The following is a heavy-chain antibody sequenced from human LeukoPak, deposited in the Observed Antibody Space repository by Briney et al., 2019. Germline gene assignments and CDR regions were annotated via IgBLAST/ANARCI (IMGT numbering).Heavy chain of an antibody. Sequence: GGSLRLSCAASGFTFSSYAMHWVRQAPGKGLEWVAVISYDGSNKYYADSVKGRFTISRDNSKNTLYLQMNSLRAEDTAVYYCARGGSSSSLRYYYYYMDVWGKGTTVTVSS. CDR1: GFTFSSYA. CDR3: ARGGSSSSLRYYYYYMDV. V-gene: IGHV3-30-3*01. D-gene: IGHD6-6*01. CDR2: ISYDGSNK. J-gene: IGHJ6*03.